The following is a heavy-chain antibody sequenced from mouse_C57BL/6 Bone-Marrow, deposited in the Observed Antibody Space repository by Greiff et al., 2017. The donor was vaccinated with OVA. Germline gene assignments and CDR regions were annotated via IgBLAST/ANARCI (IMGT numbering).Heavy chain of an antibody. Sequence: EVQLQQSGPVLVKPGASVKMSCKASGYTFTDYYMNWVKQSHGKSLEWIGVINPYNGGTSYNQKFKGKATLTVDKSSSTAYMELNSLTSEDSAVYYCARRYYGVMDYWGQGTSVTVSS. CDR3: ARRYYGVMDY. V-gene: IGHV1-19*01. D-gene: IGHD1-1*01. J-gene: IGHJ4*01. CDR2: INPYNGGT. CDR1: GYTFTDYY.